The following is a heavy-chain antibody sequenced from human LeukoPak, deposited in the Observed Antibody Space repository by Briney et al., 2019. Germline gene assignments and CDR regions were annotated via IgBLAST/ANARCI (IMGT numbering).Heavy chain of an antibody. CDR3: ARYSGSHYADY. CDR2: IYYSGST. CDR1: GGSISSGDYY. D-gene: IGHD1-26*01. J-gene: IGHJ4*02. Sequence: PSETPSLTCTVSGGSISSGDYYWSWIRQPPGKGLEWIGYIYYSGSTYYNPSLKSRVTISVDTSKNQFSLKLSSVTAADTAVYYCARYSGSHYADYWGQGTLVTVSS. V-gene: IGHV4-30-4*01.